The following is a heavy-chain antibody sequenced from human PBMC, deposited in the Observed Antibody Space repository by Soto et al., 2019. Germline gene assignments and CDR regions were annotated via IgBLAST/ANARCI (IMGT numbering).Heavy chain of an antibody. V-gene: IGHV3-30-3*01. J-gene: IGHJ2*01. CDR1: GFTFSSYA. CDR2: ISYDGSNK. D-gene: IGHD3-3*01. Sequence: QVQLVESGGGVVQPGRSLRLSCAASGFTFSSYAMHWVRQAPGKGLEWVAVISYDGSNKYYADSVKGRFTISRDNSKNTLYLQMNSLRAEDTAVYYCATSGYSYWYFDLWGRGTLVTVSS. CDR3: ATSGYSYWYFDL.